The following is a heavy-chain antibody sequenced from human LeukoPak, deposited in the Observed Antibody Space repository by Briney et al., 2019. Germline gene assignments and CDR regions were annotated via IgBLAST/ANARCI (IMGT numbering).Heavy chain of an antibody. CDR3: ARDRSMSGWYIDL. CDR1: GVTFSSYG. Sequence: PGGSVRLSCAASGVTFSSYGMHGVRQAPGKGLERVAVIWYDGINKYYPDSVQGRFTISRDNSKNTLYLQVNSLRAEDTAVYYCARDRSMSGWYIDLWGRGTLVTVSS. CDR2: IWYDGINK. V-gene: IGHV3-33*01. J-gene: IGHJ2*01. D-gene: IGHD2/OR15-2a*01.